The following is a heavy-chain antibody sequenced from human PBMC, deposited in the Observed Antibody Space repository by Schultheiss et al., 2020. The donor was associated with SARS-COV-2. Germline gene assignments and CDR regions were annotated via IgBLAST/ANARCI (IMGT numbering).Heavy chain of an antibody. J-gene: IGHJ4*02. CDR1: GGSISSSNW. CDR2: IYNSGSS. D-gene: IGHD2-15*01. V-gene: IGHV4-4*02. Sequence: SETLSLTCAVSGGSISSSNWWSWVRQPPGKGLEWIGYIYNSGSSNYNPSLKSRVTISVDTSKNQFSLKLSSVTAADTAVYYCARGHRSCSGKSCYVVDYWGQGTLVTVSS. CDR3: ARGHRSCSGKSCYVVDY.